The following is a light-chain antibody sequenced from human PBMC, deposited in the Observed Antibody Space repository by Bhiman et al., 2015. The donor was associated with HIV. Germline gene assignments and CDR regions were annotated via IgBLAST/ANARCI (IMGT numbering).Light chain of an antibody. Sequence: QSALTQPASVSGSPGQSITISCTGTGSDVGGYNHVSWYQQHPGKAPKLMIYDVSDRPSGVSNRFSGSKSGNTASLTISGLQAEDEADYYCQSYDASLRGSVFGGGTKLTVL. V-gene: IGLV2-14*03. CDR3: QSYDASLRGSV. J-gene: IGLJ2*01. CDR2: DVS. CDR1: GSDVGGYNH.